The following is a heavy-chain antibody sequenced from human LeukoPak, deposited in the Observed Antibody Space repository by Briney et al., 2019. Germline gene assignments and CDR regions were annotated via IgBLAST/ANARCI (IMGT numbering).Heavy chain of an antibody. CDR1: GFTFSSFG. V-gene: IGHV3-30*03. CDR3: ARDRSYYDSSGYYYDAFDI. D-gene: IGHD3-22*01. Sequence: PGGSLRLSCAASGFTFSSFGMHWVRQAPGKGLDWVAVISSDVNNKNYADSVKGRFTISRDKAKNSLYLQMNSLRAEDTAVYYCARDRSYYDSSGYYYDAFDIWGQGTMVTVSS. CDR2: ISSDVNNK. J-gene: IGHJ3*02.